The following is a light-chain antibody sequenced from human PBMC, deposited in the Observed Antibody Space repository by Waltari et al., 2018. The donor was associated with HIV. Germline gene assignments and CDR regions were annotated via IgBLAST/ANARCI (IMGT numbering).Light chain of an antibody. CDR2: TNN. Sequence: QSVLTQPPSASGTPGQRVTISCSGSSSNIGSNYVYWYQQLPGTAPKLLIYTNNPPPSGVPYRCSGSESCTSASLAIRRFGSEDDAYCYCGDYKHSLLVFGGGTKLTVL. J-gene: IGLJ2*01. CDR1: SSNIGSNY. CDR3: GDYKHSLLV. V-gene: IGLV1-47*01.